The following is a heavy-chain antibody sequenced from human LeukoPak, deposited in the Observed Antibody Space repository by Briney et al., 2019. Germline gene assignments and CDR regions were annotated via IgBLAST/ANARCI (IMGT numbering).Heavy chain of an antibody. V-gene: IGHV4-59*10. CDR3: ARSISSSWWEFFQH. D-gene: IGHD6-13*01. Sequence: LETLSLTCAVYGGSFSGHYWSWIRQPAGKGLEWIGRIYSSGSTNYNPSLKSRVTMSIDTSKNQFSLKLSFVTVADTAVYYCARSISSSWWEFFQHWGQGTLVTVSS. J-gene: IGHJ1*01. CDR2: IYSSGST. CDR1: GGSFSGHY.